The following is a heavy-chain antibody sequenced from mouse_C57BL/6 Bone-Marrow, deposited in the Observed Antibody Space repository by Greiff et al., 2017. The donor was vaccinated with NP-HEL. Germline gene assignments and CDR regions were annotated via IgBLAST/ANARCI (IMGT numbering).Heavy chain of an antibody. Sequence: EVKLMESGGGLVQPGGSLKLSCAASGFTFSDYGMAWVRQAPRKGLEWVAFISNLAYSNYYADTVTGRFTISRENAKNTLDLEMSSMRSEDTAMYYCARGGYGNYGPFDYWDQGTTLTVSS. CDR1: GFTFSDYG. D-gene: IGHD2-1*01. CDR2: ISNLAYSN. J-gene: IGHJ2*01. CDR3: ARGGYGNYGPFDY. V-gene: IGHV5-15*01.